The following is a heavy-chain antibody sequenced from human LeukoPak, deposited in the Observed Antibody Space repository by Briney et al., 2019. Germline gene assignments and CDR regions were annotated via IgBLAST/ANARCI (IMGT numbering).Heavy chain of an antibody. CDR2: ISAYNGNT. V-gene: IGHV1-18*01. CDR3: PSVSFDWSLSRYGMDV. J-gene: IGHJ6*02. CDR1: GYTFTSYG. Sequence: ASVKVSCKASGYTFTSYGISWVRQAPGQGLEWMGWISAYNGNTNYAQKLQGRVTMTTDTSTSTAYMELRSLRSDDTAVYYCPSVSFDWSLSRYGMDVWGQGTTVTVSS. D-gene: IGHD3-9*01.